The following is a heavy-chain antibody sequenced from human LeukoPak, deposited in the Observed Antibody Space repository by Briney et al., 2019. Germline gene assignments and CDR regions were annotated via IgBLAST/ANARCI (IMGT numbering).Heavy chain of an antibody. D-gene: IGHD1-26*01. V-gene: IGHV3-74*01. CDR2: INSDGSST. Sequence: PGGSLRLSCAASGFTFSSYWMHWVRQAPGKGLVWVSRINSDGSSTSYADSVKGRFTISRDNAKNSLYLQMNSLRAEDTAVYYCARSRVGEHGNDAFDIWGQGTMVTVSS. CDR3: ARSRVGEHGNDAFDI. CDR1: GFTFSSYW. J-gene: IGHJ3*02.